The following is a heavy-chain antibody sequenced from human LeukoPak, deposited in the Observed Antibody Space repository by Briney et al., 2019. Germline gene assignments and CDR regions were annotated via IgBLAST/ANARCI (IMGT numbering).Heavy chain of an antibody. CDR2: IYYSGST. V-gene: IGHV4-31*03. CDR1: GDSISSGGNY. CDR3: ARSFRYYSNYPFDY. D-gene: IGHD4-11*01. J-gene: IGHJ4*02. Sequence: PSQTLSLTCTVSGDSISSGGNYWSWIRQHPGKGLEWIGYIYYSGSTYYNSSLKSRVTMSVDTSKNQFSLRLSSVTAADTAVYYCARSFRYYSNYPFDYWGQGTLVTVSS.